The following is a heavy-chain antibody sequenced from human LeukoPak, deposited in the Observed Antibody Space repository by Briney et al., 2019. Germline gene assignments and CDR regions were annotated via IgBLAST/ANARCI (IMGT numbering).Heavy chain of an antibody. Sequence: SVKVSCKASGGTFSSYAISWVRPAPGQGLEWMGRIITILGIANYAQKFQGRVTITADKSTSTAYMELSSLRSEDTAVYYCARDERGVGAISDYWGQGTLVTVSS. V-gene: IGHV1-69*04. D-gene: IGHD1-26*01. CDR1: GGTFSSYA. CDR3: ARDERGVGAISDY. CDR2: IITILGIA. J-gene: IGHJ4*02.